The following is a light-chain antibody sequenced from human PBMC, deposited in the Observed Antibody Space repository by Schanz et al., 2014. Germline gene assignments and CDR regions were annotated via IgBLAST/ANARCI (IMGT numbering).Light chain of an antibody. Sequence: QSALTQPRSVSGSPGQSVTISCTGTSSDVGAYNDVSWYQQHPGKAPKLMIYDVNKRPSGVPDRFSGSKSGNTASLTISGLQAEDEADYYCCSYAGSSTWVFGGGTKLTVL. CDR2: DVN. CDR3: CSYAGSSTWV. CDR1: SSDVGAYND. V-gene: IGLV2-11*01. J-gene: IGLJ3*02.